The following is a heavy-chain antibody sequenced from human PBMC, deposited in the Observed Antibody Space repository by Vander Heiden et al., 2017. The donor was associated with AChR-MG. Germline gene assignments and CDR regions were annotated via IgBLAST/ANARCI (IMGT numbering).Heavy chain of an antibody. CDR2: ISYDGSNK. CDR1: GFTFSSYA. V-gene: IGHV3-30-3*01. J-gene: IGHJ3*02. Sequence: QVQLVESGGGVVQPGRSLRLSCAASGFTFSSYAMHWVRQAPGKGLEWVAVISYDGSNKYYADSVKGRFTISRDNSKNTLYLQMNSLRAEDTAVHYCARDLAPSPKGAFDIWGQGTMVTVSS. CDR3: ARDLAPSPKGAFDI.